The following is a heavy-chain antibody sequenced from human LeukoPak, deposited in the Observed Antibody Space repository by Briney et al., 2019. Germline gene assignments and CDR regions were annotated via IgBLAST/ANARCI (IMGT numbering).Heavy chain of an antibody. Sequence: SQTLSLTCTVSGGSISSGGYYWSWIRQHPGKGLEWIGYIYYSGSTYYNPSLKSRVTISVDTSKNQFSLKLSSVTAADTAVYYCARESVGVGPGAFDIWGQGTMVTVSS. V-gene: IGHV4-31*03. D-gene: IGHD3-16*01. J-gene: IGHJ3*02. CDR3: ARESVGVGPGAFDI. CDR1: GGSISSGGYY. CDR2: IYYSGST.